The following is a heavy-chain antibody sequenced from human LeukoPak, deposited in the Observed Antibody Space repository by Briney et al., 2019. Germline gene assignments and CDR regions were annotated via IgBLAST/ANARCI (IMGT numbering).Heavy chain of an antibody. V-gene: IGHV4-4*02. CDR3: ARANDYGDPLPRYMDV. J-gene: IGHJ6*03. D-gene: IGHD4-17*01. Sequence: PSGTLSLTCAVSGGSISGNNWWSWVRQPPGKGLEWIGEIYASGSTNYKPSLKSRVTISVDKSKNQFSLKLSSVTAADTAVYYCARANDYGDPLPRYMDVWGKGTTVTVSS. CDR2: IYASGST. CDR1: GGSISGNNW.